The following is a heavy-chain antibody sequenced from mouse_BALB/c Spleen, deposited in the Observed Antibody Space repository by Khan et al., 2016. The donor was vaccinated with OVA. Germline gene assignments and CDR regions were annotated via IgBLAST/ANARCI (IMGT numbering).Heavy chain of an antibody. D-gene: IGHD2-14*01. Sequence: QVQLKQSGPGLVEPSQSLSITCTVSGFSLTNYGVHWVRQPPGKGLEWLGVIWSGGSTDYNETFISRLSISKDNSKSQVFLKMNSLQADDTAMYYCTKYRNGYYDYWGQGTTLTVSS. CDR3: TKYRNGYYDY. CDR2: IWSGGST. CDR1: GFSLTNYG. V-gene: IGHV2-2*01. J-gene: IGHJ2*01.